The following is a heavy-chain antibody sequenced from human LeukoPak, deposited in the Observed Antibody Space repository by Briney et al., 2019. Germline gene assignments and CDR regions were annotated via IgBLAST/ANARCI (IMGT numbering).Heavy chain of an antibody. CDR2: IYYSGST. V-gene: IGHV4-30-4*07. D-gene: IGHD4-17*01. CDR3: ARSRRGDYEPTGFDY. Sequence: SETLSLTCAVSGGSISSGGYSWSWIRQPPGKGLEWIGYIYYSGSTYYNPSLKSRVTISVDTSKNQFSLKLSSVTAADTAVYYCARSRRGDYEPTGFDYWGQGTLVTVSS. J-gene: IGHJ4*02. CDR1: GGSISSGGYS.